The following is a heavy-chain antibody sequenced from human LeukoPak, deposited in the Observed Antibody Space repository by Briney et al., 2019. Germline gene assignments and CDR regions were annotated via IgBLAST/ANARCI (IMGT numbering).Heavy chain of an antibody. CDR1: GFTFDDYA. D-gene: IGHD4-17*01. J-gene: IGHJ3*02. Sequence: GGSLRLSCAASGFTFDDYAMHWVRQAPGKGLEWVSGISWNSGSIGYAASVKGRFTISRDNAKNSLYLQMNSLRAEDTALYYCAKTYGDYASGPFDIWCQGIMVTVSS. V-gene: IGHV3-9*01. CDR2: ISWNSGSI. CDR3: AKTYGDYASGPFDI.